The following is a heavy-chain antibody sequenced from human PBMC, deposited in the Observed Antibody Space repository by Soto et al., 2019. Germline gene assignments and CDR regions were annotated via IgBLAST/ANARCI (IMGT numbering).Heavy chain of an antibody. CDR3: ARDRYYDILTGYSGYYGMDV. J-gene: IGHJ6*02. D-gene: IGHD3-9*01. CDR1: GYTFTSYG. Sequence: QVPLVQSGAEVKKPGASVKVSCKASGYTFTSYGISWVRQAPGQGLEWMGWISAYNGNTNYAQKLQGRVTMTTDTSTSTAYMELRSLRSDDTAVYYCARDRYYDILTGYSGYYGMDVWGQGTTVTVSS. CDR2: ISAYNGNT. V-gene: IGHV1-18*01.